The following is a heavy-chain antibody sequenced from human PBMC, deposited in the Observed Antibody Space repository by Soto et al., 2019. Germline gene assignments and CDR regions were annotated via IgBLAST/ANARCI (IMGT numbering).Heavy chain of an antibody. CDR1: GGSISGYY. D-gene: IGHD3-10*01. CDR2: IHYSGST. Sequence: QVQLQESGPGLVKPSETLSLTCTVSGGSISGYYWSWIRQPPGKGLEWIGYIHYSGSTNYHPSLKSRITISADTSQNQISLNLRSVTTADTAVYYCARDRGRTRAYYYGIDVWGQGTTVIVSS. V-gene: IGHV4-59*01. J-gene: IGHJ6*02. CDR3: ARDRGRTRAYYYGIDV.